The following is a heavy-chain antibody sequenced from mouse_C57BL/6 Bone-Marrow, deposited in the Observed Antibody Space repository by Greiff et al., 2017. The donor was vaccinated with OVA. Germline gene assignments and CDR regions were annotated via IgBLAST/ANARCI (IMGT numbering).Heavy chain of an antibody. CDR1: GYTFTSYT. CDR3: ARGWGSSDNY. J-gene: IGHJ2*01. V-gene: IGHV1-4*01. Sequence: QVQLKQSGAELARPGASVKMSCKASGYTFTSYTMHWVKQRPGQGLEWIGYINPSSGYTKYNQKFKDKATLTADKSSSTAYMQMSSLTSEDSAVYYCARGWGSSDNYWGKGTTLTVAA. CDR2: INPSSGYT. D-gene: IGHD1-1*01.